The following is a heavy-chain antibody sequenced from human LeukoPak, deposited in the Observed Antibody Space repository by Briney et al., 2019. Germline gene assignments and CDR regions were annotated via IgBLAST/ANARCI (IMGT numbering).Heavy chain of an antibody. CDR2: INHSGST. V-gene: IGHV4-34*01. CDR3: ARGVGYGTRFDY. D-gene: IGHD5-12*01. CDR1: GVSFSGYY. J-gene: IGHJ4*02. Sequence: SETLSLTCAVYGVSFSGYYWSWIRQPPGKGLEWIGEINHSGSTNYNPSLKSRVTISVDTSKNQFSLKLSSVTAADTAVYYCARGVGYGTRFDYWGQGTLVTVSS.